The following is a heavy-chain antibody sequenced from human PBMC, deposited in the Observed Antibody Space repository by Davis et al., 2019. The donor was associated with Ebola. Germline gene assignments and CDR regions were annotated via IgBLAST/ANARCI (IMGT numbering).Heavy chain of an antibody. D-gene: IGHD3-16*01. Sequence: KVSCKGSGYSFTSYWISWVRQMPGKGLEWMGRIDPSDSYTNYSPSFQGHVTIPADKSISTAYLHWSSLKASDTAMYYCARQNRVMVMSSDYWGQGTLVTVSS. CDR1: GYSFTSYW. CDR2: IDPSDSYT. V-gene: IGHV5-10-1*01. J-gene: IGHJ4*02. CDR3: ARQNRVMVMSSDY.